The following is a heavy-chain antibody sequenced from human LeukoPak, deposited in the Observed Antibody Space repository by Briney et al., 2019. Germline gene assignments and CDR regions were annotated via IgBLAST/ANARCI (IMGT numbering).Heavy chain of an antibody. J-gene: IGHJ4*02. CDR1: GYTFTGDY. V-gene: IGHV1-2*02. Sequence: AASVKVSCKASGYTFTGDYMHWVRQAPGQGLEWMGWINPNSGGTNYAQKFQGRVTMTRDTSISTAYMELSRLRSDDTAVYYCARGVTVVVTAPGGYWGQGTLVTVSS. CDR3: ARGVTVVVTAPGGY. D-gene: IGHD2-21*02. CDR2: INPNSGGT.